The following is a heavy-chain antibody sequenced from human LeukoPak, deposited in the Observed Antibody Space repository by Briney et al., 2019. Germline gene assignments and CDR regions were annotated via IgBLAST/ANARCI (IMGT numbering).Heavy chain of an antibody. CDR1: GGSFSGYY. D-gene: IGHD5-18*01. CDR2: INHSGST. Sequence: PSETLSLTCAVYGGSFSGYYWSWIRQPPGKGLEWIGEINHSGSTNYNPSLKSRVTISVDTSKNQFSLKLSSVTAADTAVYYCARDVSRGYSYGFYYYYYYMDVWGKGTTVTISS. CDR3: ARDVSRGYSYGFYYYYYYMDV. J-gene: IGHJ6*03. V-gene: IGHV4-34*01.